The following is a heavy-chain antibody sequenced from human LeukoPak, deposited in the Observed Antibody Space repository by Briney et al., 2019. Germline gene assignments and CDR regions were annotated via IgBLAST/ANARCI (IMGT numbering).Heavy chain of an antibody. J-gene: IGHJ4*02. Sequence: GRSLRLSCAASGFTFDDYAMHWVRQAPGKGLEWVSGISWNSGSIGYADSVKGRFTISRDNSKNTLYLQMNSLRAEDTAVYYCAKDRGPFDYWGQGTLVTVSS. D-gene: IGHD3-10*01. CDR2: ISWNSGSI. V-gene: IGHV3-9*01. CDR1: GFTFDDYA. CDR3: AKDRGPFDY.